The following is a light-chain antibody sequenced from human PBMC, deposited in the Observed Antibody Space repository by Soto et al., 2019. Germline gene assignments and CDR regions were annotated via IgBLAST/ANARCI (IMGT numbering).Light chain of an antibody. J-gene: IGKJ5*01. CDR3: QQRSNWLSIT. CDR1: QSVSSY. Sequence: EDVVTLSPCTLSLSKGGRATLSCRASQSVSSYLAWYQQKPGQAPRLLIYDASNRATGIPARFSGSGSGTDFTLTISSLEPEDFAVYYCQQRSNWLSITFGQGTRLEIK. V-gene: IGKV3-11*01. CDR2: DAS.